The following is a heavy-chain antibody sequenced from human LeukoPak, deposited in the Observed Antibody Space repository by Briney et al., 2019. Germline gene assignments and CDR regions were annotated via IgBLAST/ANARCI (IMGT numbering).Heavy chain of an antibody. V-gene: IGHV3-30-3*01. D-gene: IGHD3-22*01. CDR3: AREGDSSGYYYLDY. Sequence: GGSLRLSCAASGFTFSSYAMHWVRQAPGKGLEWVAVISYDGSNKYYADSVKGRFTISRDNSKNTLYLQMNSLRAEDTAVYYCAREGDSSGYYYLDYWGQGTLVTVSS. J-gene: IGHJ4*02. CDR2: ISYDGSNK. CDR1: GFTFSSYA.